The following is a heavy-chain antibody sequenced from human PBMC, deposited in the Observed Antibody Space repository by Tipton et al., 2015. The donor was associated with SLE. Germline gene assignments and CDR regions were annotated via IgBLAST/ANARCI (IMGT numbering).Heavy chain of an antibody. CDR2: ISAYNGNT. D-gene: IGHD1-26*01. J-gene: IGHJ3*02. V-gene: IGHV1-18*01. CDR3: GKTVGATTAFDI. Sequence: QSGAEVKKPGASVKVSCKASGYTFTSYGINWVRQAPGQGLEWMGWISAYNGNTNYAQKLQGRVTMTTDTSTNTAYMELRSLRSDDTAVYYCGKTVGATTAFDIWGQGTMVTVSS. CDR1: GYTFTSYG.